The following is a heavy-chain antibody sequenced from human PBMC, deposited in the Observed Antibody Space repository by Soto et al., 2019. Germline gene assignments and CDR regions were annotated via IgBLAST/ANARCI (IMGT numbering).Heavy chain of an antibody. CDR2: IKSWTDGGRV. J-gene: IGHJ4*02. V-gene: IGHV3-15*02. D-gene: IGHD6-13*01. CDR1: GFTFNSAW. Sequence: EVPLVESGGALVKPGESLTLSCAASGFTFNSAWMTWVRQAPGKGLEWVGRIKSWTDGGRVDTAAPVKGRFTISRDDSKNTFYLQMNSLKSEDTAVYYCTTWRREKSCPSVSWYGDGAYWCQGNLVTVSS. CDR3: TTWRREKSCPSVSWYGDGAY.